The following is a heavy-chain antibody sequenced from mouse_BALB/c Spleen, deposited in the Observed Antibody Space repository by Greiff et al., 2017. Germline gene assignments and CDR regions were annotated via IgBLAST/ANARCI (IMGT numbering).Heavy chain of an antibody. CDR3: AKGHYDDAMDY. D-gene: IGHD2-4*01. CDR2: IWRGGST. CDR1: GFSLTSYG. Sequence: VKLMESGPSLVQPSQSLSITCTVSGFSLTSYGVHWVRQSPGKGLEWLGVIWRGGSTDYNAAFMSRLSITKDNSKSQVFFKMNSLQADDTAIYYCAKGHYDDAMDYWGQGTSVTVSS. V-gene: IGHV2-5-1*01. J-gene: IGHJ4*01.